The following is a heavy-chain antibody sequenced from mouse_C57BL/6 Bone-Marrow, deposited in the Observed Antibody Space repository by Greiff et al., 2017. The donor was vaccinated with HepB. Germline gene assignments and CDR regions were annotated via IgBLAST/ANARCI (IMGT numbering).Heavy chain of an antibody. V-gene: IGHV5-17*01. CDR3: ARFYSNYGGAY. D-gene: IGHD2-5*01. CDR2: ISSGSSTI. Sequence: EVKLVESGGGLVKPGGSLKLSCAASGFTFSDYGMHWVRQAPEKGLEWVAYISSGSSTIYYADTVKGRITISRDNAKNTLFLQMTSLRSEDTAMYYCARFYSNYGGAYWGQGTLVTVSA. J-gene: IGHJ3*01. CDR1: GFTFSDYG.